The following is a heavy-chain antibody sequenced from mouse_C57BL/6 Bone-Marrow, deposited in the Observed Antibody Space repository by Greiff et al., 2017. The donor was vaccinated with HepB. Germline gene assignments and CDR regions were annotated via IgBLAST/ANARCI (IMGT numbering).Heavy chain of an antibody. D-gene: IGHD1-1*01. CDR1: GYAFSSSW. V-gene: IGHV1-82*01. CDR3: ARWGLLLMN. CDR2: IYPGDGDT. J-gene: IGHJ3*01. Sequence: QVQLKESGPELVKPGASVKISCKASGYAFSSSWMNWVKQRPGKGLEWIGRIYPGDGDTNYNGKFKGKATLTADKSSSTAYMQLSSLTSEDSAVYFCARWGLLLMNWGQGTLVTVSA.